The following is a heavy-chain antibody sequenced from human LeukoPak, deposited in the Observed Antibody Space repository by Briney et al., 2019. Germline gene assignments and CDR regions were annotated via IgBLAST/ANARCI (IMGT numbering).Heavy chain of an antibody. CDR1: GGSFSGYY. J-gene: IGHJ4*02. V-gene: IGHV4-34*01. CDR3: ARVRDYYGSGSYFDY. Sequence: PSETLSLTCAVYGGSFSGYYWSWIRQPPGKGLEWIGEINHSGSTNYNPSLKSRVTISVDTSKNQFSLKLSSVTAADTAVYYCARVRDYYGSGSYFDYWGQGTLVTASS. CDR2: INHSGST. D-gene: IGHD3-10*01.